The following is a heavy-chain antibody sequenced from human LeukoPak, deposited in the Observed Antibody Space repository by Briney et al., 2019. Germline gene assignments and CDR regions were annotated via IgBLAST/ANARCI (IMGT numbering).Heavy chain of an antibody. CDR1: GYSITGNYY. D-gene: IGHD3-10*01. Sequence: PSETLSLTCTVSGYSITGNYYWSWIRQPAGKGLEGIGRIYTSGSTNYNPSLKSRVTMSVDTSKNQFSLKLSSVTAADTAVYYCARDLGVGSGYFDYWGQGTLVTVSS. CDR3: ARDLGVGSGYFDY. V-gene: IGHV4-4*07. CDR2: IYTSGST. J-gene: IGHJ4*02.